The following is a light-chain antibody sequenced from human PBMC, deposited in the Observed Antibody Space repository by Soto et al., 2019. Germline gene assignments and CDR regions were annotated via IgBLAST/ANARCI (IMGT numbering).Light chain of an antibody. J-gene: IGKJ1*01. Sequence: EIVITQSPATLSVSPGERATLSCRASQSVDTNLAWYGQKPGQAPRLLIYGASTRETDIPARFSGSGSGTEFTLTISSLQSEDFAVDYCQQYNDWILTFGQGTKVDIK. V-gene: IGKV3-15*01. CDR1: QSVDTN. CDR3: QQYNDWILT. CDR2: GAS.